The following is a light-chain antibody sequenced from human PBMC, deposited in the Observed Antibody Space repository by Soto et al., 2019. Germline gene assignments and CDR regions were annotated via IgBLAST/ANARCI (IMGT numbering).Light chain of an antibody. Sequence: DIQLTQSPSFLSASVGDRVTITCRASQDISSHLAWYQQKPGKAPKLLINAASTLQSGVPSGFGGSGSGTEFALTITSLQPEDFATYYCQQVKTYPLTFGGGTKVEIK. CDR1: QDISSH. V-gene: IGKV1-9*01. CDR3: QQVKTYPLT. J-gene: IGKJ4*01. CDR2: AAS.